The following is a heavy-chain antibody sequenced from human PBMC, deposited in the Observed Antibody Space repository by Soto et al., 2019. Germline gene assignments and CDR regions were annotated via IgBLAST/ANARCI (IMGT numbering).Heavy chain of an antibody. Sequence: QITLKESGPTLVKPTQTLTLTCTFSGFSLTTSGEGVAWIRQPPGKALEWLAHLYWDGDKRYSPSLKHRLTISKDTSKNQVVLTMTNMDPVDTATYYCARRQGQNISWGYFQHWGQGTLVTVSS. CDR1: GFSLTTSGEG. CDR3: ARRQGQNISWGYFQH. D-gene: IGHD6-13*01. V-gene: IGHV2-5*02. J-gene: IGHJ1*01. CDR2: LYWDGDK.